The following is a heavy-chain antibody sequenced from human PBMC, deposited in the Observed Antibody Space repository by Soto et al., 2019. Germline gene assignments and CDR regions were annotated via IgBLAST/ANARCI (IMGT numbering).Heavy chain of an antibody. CDR3: ASLIGVDTLRDY. V-gene: IGHV1-46*01. CDR2: IDPDGGST. J-gene: IGHJ4*02. Sequence: ASVKVSCKASGCSFTSYFMHWVRQAPGQGPEWMGIIDPDGGSTSYALKFQCRVTMTTYTSTSTVYVELSSLRSEDTAVYYCASLIGVDTLRDYWAQGTLVTVSS. D-gene: IGHD3-3*01. CDR1: GCSFTSYF.